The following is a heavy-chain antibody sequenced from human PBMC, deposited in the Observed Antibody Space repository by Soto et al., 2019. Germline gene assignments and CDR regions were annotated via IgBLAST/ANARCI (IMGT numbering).Heavy chain of an antibody. CDR1: GGSFSGYY. Sequence: QVQLQQWGAGLLKPSATLSLTCAVYGGSFSGYYWSWIRQPPGKGLDWMGEINHSGSTNYNPSLMCRVTIPVDTAKNQFSRKLSSVDAADTAVYYCARGRRGYCSGGSCYQFDYWGQGTLVTVST. CDR3: ARGRRGYCSGGSCYQFDY. J-gene: IGHJ4*02. V-gene: IGHV4-34*01. D-gene: IGHD2-15*01. CDR2: INHSGST.